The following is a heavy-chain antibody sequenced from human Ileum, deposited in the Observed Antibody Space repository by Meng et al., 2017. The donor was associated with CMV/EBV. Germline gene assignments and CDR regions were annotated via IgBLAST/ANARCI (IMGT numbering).Heavy chain of an antibody. D-gene: IGHD1-7*01. CDR1: GFTFRNYW. CDR2: LNRDGTDK. V-gene: IGHV3-7*03. J-gene: IGHJ4*02. CDR3: ARGTGTFGY. Sequence: GGSLRLSCAASGFTFRNYWMTWVRQAPGKGLEWVANLNRDGTDKYYVDSVRGRFTISRDNAKNSLFLQMNSLSSVTAADTAVYYCARGTGTFGYWGQGTLVTVSS.